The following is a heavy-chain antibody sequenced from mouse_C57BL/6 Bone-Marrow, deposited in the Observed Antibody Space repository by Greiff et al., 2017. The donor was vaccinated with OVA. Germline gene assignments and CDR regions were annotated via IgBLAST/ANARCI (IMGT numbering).Heavy chain of an antibody. CDR3: ARVRITTVVATPLDY. D-gene: IGHD1-1*01. J-gene: IGHJ2*01. V-gene: IGHV5-4*03. CDR2: ISDGGSYT. Sequence: DVKLVESGGGLVKPGGSLKLSCAASGFTFSSYAMSWVRQTPEKRLEWVATISDGGSYTYYPDNVKGRFTISRDTAKNNLYLQMSHLKSEDTAMYYCARVRITTVVATPLDYWGQGTTLTVSS. CDR1: GFTFSSYA.